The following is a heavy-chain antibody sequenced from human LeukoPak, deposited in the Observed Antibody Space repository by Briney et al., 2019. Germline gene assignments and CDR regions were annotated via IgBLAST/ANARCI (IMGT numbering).Heavy chain of an antibody. CDR1: GFSFSYYG. D-gene: IGHD6-19*01. CDR2: ISFDGSIT. CDR3: AKDSSSRGWYFEH. J-gene: IGHJ4*02. V-gene: IGHV3-30*18. Sequence: GSLRLSCAASGFSFSYYGMHWVRQAPGKGLEWVSFISFDGSITYNADSVKGRLTISRDNSKNTVYLQMNRLRAEDTAVYFCAKDSSSRGWYFEHWGQGTLVTVSS.